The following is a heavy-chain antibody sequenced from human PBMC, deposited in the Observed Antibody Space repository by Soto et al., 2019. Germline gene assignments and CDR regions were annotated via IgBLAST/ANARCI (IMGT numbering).Heavy chain of an antibody. V-gene: IGHV1-3*01. CDR2: TNAGNGNT. Sequence: ASVKVSCKASGYTFTSYAMHWVRQAPGQRLEWMGWTNAGNGNTKYSQKFQGRVTITRDTSASTAYMELSSLRSEDSAVYYCARWKSDVRYFDWLPRDTNWFDPWGQGTLVTVSS. CDR1: GYTFTSYA. D-gene: IGHD3-9*01. CDR3: ARWKSDVRYFDWLPRDTNWFDP. J-gene: IGHJ5*02.